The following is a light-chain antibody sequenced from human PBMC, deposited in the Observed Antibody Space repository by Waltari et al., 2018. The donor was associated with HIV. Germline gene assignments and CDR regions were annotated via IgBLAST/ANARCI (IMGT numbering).Light chain of an antibody. Sequence: DGQMTQSPSSLSIDVGDTVTSTCRASQSIYSRLAWYQQKLGKAPKLLIYEASTLERGVPSRFSGSGSGTEFTLTISSLQPEDFATYYCQQYTDYPLTFGGGTKVEIK. J-gene: IGKJ4*01. CDR3: QQYTDYPLT. CDR2: EAS. CDR1: QSIYSR. V-gene: IGKV1-5*03.